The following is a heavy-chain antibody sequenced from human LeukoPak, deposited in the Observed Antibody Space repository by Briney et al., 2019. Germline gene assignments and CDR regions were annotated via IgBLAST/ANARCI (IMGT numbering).Heavy chain of an antibody. CDR3: ARDQDGSGSLVP. V-gene: IGHV4-59*12. CDR2: IYYSGST. D-gene: IGHD3-10*01. J-gene: IGHJ5*02. Sequence: SETLSLTCTVSGGSISSYYWSWIRQPPGKGLEWIGYIYYSGSTYYNPSLKSRVTISVDTSKNQFSLKLSSVTAADTAVYYCARDQDGSGSLVPWGQGTLVTVSS. CDR1: GGSISSYY.